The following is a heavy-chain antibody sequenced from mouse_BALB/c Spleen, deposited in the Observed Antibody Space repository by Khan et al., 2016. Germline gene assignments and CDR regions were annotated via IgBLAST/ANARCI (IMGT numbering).Heavy chain of an antibody. CDR3: AFWDWFAY. CDR2: IDPANGNT. J-gene: IGHJ3*01. D-gene: IGHD4-1*01. CDR1: GFNIKDTY. Sequence: VQLKQSGAELVKPGASVKLSCTASGFNIKDTYMHWVKQRPEQGLEWIGRIDPANGNTKYDPKFQGKATITADTSSNTAYLQLSSLTSEDTAVYYCAFWDWFAYWGQGTLVTVSA. V-gene: IGHV14-3*02.